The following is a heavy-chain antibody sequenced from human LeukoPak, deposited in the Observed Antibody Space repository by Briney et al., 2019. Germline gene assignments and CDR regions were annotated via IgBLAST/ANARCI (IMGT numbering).Heavy chain of an antibody. V-gene: IGHV4-30-4*02. J-gene: IGHJ5*02. CDR2: IYYSGST. D-gene: IGHD6-6*01. Sequence: SETLSLTCTVSGGSISSGDYYWSWIRQPPGKGLEWIGYIYYSGSTYYNPSLKSRVTISVDTSKNQFSLKLSSVTAADTAVYYCAREIAARRSSWFDPWGQGTLVTVSS. CDR1: GGSISSGDYY. CDR3: AREIAARRSSWFDP.